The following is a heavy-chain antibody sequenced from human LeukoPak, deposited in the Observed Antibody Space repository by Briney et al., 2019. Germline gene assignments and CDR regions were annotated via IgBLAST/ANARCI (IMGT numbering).Heavy chain of an antibody. CDR2: IYHSGST. CDR3: ARGTGTSLLSLRAPWFDP. CDR1: GGSISSGGYS. V-gene: IGHV4-30-2*01. J-gene: IGHJ5*02. Sequence: SETLSLTCAVSGGSISSGGYSWSWIRQPPGKGLEWIGYIYHSGSTYNNPSLKSRVTISVDRSKNQFSLKLSSVTAADTAVYYCARGTGTSLLSLRAPWFDPWGQGTLVTVSS. D-gene: IGHD1-1*01.